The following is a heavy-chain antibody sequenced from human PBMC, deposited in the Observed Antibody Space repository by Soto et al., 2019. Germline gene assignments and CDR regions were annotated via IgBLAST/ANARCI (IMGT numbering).Heavy chain of an antibody. J-gene: IGHJ6*02. CDR3: GRGPSPRAPAGGTPYYYAMDV. Sequence: GASVKVSCKASEYDFTAYDINWVRQASGQGLEWMGWMNPINGATGSARRFQGRVSMTRNTATATAYLELTSLRSDDSAVYFCGRGPSPRAPAGGTPYYYAMDVWGQGTTVTVS. CDR1: EYDFTAYD. CDR2: MNPINGAT. D-gene: IGHD2-2*01. V-gene: IGHV1-8*02.